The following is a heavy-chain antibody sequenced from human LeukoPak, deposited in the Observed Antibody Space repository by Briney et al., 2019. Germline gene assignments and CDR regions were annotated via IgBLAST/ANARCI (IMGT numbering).Heavy chain of an antibody. V-gene: IGHV1-46*01. CDR1: GYTFTSYY. D-gene: IGHD5-24*01. CDR2: INPSGGST. Sequence: ASVKVSCKASGYTFTSYYMHWVRQAPGQGLEWMGIINPSGGSTSYAQKFRGRVTMTRDTSTSTVYMELSSLRSEGTAVYYCARDPGDGYNLVSNYGMDVWGQGTTVTVSS. CDR3: ARDPGDGYNLVSNYGMDV. J-gene: IGHJ6*02.